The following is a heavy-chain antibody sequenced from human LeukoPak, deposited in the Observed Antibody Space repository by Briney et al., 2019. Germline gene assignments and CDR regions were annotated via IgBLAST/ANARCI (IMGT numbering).Heavy chain of an antibody. Sequence: SGGSLRLSCVVSGFTFSSYAMSWVRQAPGKGLEWVSGISGSGGSTYYADSVKGRFTISRDNTKNTLYLQMNSLRAEDTAVYYCAKGPLLWDWGQGTLVTVSS. CDR2: ISGSGGST. V-gene: IGHV3-23*01. D-gene: IGHD2/OR15-2a*01. J-gene: IGHJ4*02. CDR3: AKGPLLWD. CDR1: GFTFSSYA.